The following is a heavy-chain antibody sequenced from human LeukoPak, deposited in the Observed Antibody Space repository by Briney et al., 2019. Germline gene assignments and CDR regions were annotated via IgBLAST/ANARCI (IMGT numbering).Heavy chain of an antibody. CDR3: ARDVYYYDSSGYYMGSFDY. CDR2: IWYDGSNK. D-gene: IGHD3-22*01. J-gene: IGHJ4*02. Sequence: GRSLRLSCAASGFTFSSYGMHWVRQAPGKGLEWVAVIWYDGSNKYYADSVEGRFTISRDNSKNTLYLQMNSLRAEDTAVYYCARDVYYYDSSGYYMGSFDYWGQGTLVTVSS. V-gene: IGHV3-33*01. CDR1: GFTFSSYG.